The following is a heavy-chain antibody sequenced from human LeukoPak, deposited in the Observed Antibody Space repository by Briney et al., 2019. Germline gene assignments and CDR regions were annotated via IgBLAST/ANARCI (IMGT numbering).Heavy chain of an antibody. J-gene: IGHJ4*02. D-gene: IGHD2-2*01. V-gene: IGHV4-39*01. CDR2: IYYNGKT. CDR1: GGSVTYTNYY. CDR3: ARGRGRHQPKYCSSTSCYSYARREANDY. Sequence: PSETLSLTCTVSGGSVTYTNYYWGWNRQPPGKGLQWIGVIYYNGKTYYNPSLKSRVTVAVDTSKNQFSLKLSSVTAADTAVYYCARGRGRHQPKYCSSTSCYSYARREANDYWGQGTLVTVSS.